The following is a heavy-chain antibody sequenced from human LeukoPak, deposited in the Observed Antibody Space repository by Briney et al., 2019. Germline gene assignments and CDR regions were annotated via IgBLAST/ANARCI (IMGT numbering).Heavy chain of an antibody. D-gene: IGHD6-19*01. Sequence: GGSLRLSCAASGFTFSSYAMSWVRQAPGKGLEWVSAISGSGGSTYYADSVKGRFTISRDNSKNTLYLQMNSLRAEDTAVYYCAKGREQWLVVEGGLDYWGQGTLVTVSS. CDR2: ISGSGGST. CDR1: GFTFSSYA. J-gene: IGHJ4*02. V-gene: IGHV3-23*01. CDR3: AKGREQWLVVEGGLDY.